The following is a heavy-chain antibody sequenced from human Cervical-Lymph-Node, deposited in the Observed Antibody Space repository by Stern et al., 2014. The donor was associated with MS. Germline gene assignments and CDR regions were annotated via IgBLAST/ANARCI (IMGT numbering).Heavy chain of an antibody. J-gene: IGHJ4*02. CDR2: INTDGSTT. Sequence: EVQLVESGGGLVQPGGSLRLSCAASGFTFSNYWMHWVRQAPGKGLMWVSRINTDGSTTTYADSVKGRFTISRDNAKNPLYLQANSLRAEDTAVYYCARAGSPQMYSWGQGALVTVSS. CDR1: GFTFSNYW. D-gene: IGHD1-14*01. CDR3: ARAGSPQMYS. V-gene: IGHV3-74*01.